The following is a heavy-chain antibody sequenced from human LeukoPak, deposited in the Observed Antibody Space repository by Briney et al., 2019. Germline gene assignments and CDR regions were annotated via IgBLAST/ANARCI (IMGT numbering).Heavy chain of an antibody. D-gene: IGHD3-22*01. CDR3: ARACDSSPIGGY. Sequence: VPAGGSLRLSCAASGFTFSSYAMSWVRQAPGKGLEWVSAISGSGGSTYYADSVKGRFTISRDNAKNSLYLQMNSLRAEDTAVYYCARACDSSPIGGYWGQGTLVTVSS. CDR2: ISGSGGST. V-gene: IGHV3-23*01. J-gene: IGHJ4*02. CDR1: GFTFSSYA.